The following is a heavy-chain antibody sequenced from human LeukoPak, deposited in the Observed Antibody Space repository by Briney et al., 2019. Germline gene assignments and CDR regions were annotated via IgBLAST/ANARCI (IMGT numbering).Heavy chain of an antibody. CDR3: AKDLRWSKANDAFDI. V-gene: IGHV3-23*01. D-gene: IGHD4-23*01. CDR2: ISGSGGST. Sequence: GGSLRLSCAASGFSFSSYAMSWVRQAPGKGLEWVSAISGSGGSTYYADSVKGRFTISRDNSKNTLYLQMNSLRAEDTAVYYCAKDLRWSKANDAFDIWGQGTMVTVSS. J-gene: IGHJ3*02. CDR1: GFSFSSYA.